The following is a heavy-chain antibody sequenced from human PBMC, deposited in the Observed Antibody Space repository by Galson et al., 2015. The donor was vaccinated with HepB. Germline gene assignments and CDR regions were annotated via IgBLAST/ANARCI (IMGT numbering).Heavy chain of an antibody. CDR2: ISSSGSYI. V-gene: IGHV3-21*01. J-gene: IGHJ4*02. D-gene: IGHD3-10*01. CDR1: GFTLSSYT. CDR3: ATASPFGVNDY. Sequence: SLRLSCAASGFTLSSYTMNWVRQAPGKGLEWVSSISSSGSYIYYADSVKGRFTISRDNAKNSLYLQLNSLRAEDTAVFYCATASPFGVNDYWGQGTLVTVSS.